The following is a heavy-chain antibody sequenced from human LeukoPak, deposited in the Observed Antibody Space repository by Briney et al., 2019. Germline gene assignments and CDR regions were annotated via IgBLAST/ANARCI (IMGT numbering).Heavy chain of an antibody. J-gene: IGHJ3*02. CDR3: ARADYGWGSYRYTTPAFDI. V-gene: IGHV4-30-2*01. CDR1: GGSISSGGYS. CDR2: IYHSGST. Sequence: NPSQTLSLTCAVSGGSISSGGYSWSWIRQPPGKGLEWIGYIYHSGSTYYNPSLKSRVTISVDRSKNQFSLKLSSVTAADTAVYYCARADYGWGSYRYTTPAFDIWGQGTMVTVSS. D-gene: IGHD3-16*02.